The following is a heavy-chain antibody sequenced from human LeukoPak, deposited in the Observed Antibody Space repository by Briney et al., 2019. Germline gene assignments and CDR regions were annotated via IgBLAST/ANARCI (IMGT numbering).Heavy chain of an antibody. CDR2: IKRDGSEK. CDR1: GFTFSSYG. D-gene: IGHD6-19*01. CDR3: ARLGPASSGWPESFDY. V-gene: IGHV3-7*03. Sequence: GGSLRLSCAASGFTFSSYGMHWVRQAPGKGLEWVANIKRDGSEKYYVDSVKGRSTISRDNAKNSLDLQMNSLRVEDTAVYYCARLGPASSGWPESFDYWGQGTLVTVSS. J-gene: IGHJ4*02.